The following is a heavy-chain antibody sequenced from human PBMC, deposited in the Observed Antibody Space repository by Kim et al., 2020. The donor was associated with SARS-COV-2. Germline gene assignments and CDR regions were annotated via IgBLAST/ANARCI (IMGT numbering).Heavy chain of an antibody. V-gene: IGHV3-23*01. Sequence: KGLESVSGLSYSGLSIYYADSVKGRFTVSRDNSKNTLYLQMNLLRAEDTAIYYCTKDQGHLVATMVFEDWGQGTLVTVSS. CDR3: TKDQGHLVATMVFED. J-gene: IGHJ4*02. CDR2: LSYSGLSI. D-gene: IGHD5-12*01.